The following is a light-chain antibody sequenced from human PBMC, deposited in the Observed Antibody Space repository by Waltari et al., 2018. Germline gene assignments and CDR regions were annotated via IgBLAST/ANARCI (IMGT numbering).Light chain of an antibody. CDR2: GAS. J-gene: IGKJ4*01. V-gene: IGKV3-15*01. Sequence: EIVMTQSPGTLSVSPGERATLSCSASQSVSSNLAWYQQKPGQAPRLLIYGASTRATGIPARFSGSGSGTEFTLTISSMQSEDFAVYYCQQYNNWPPLTFGGGTKVEIK. CDR3: QQYNNWPPLT. CDR1: QSVSSN.